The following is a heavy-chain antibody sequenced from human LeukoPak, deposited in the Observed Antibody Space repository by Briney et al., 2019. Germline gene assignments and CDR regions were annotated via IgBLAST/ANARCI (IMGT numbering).Heavy chain of an antibody. Sequence: GGSLRLSCAASGFTFSSYAMHWVRQAPGKGLEWVAVISYDGSNKYYADSVKGRFTISRDNSKNTLYLQMNSLRAEDTAVYYCARDWGGSYYFGLLDYWGQGTLVTVSS. V-gene: IGHV3-30-3*01. D-gene: IGHD1-26*01. CDR2: ISYDGSNK. CDR3: ARDWGGSYYFGLLDY. CDR1: GFTFSSYA. J-gene: IGHJ4*02.